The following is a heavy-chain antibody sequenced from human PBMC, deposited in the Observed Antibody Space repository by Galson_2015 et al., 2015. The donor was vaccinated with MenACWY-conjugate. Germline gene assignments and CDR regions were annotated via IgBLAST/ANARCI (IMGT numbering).Heavy chain of an antibody. CDR1: GFTFSSYS. CDR3: ARDHYGDYFHDY. J-gene: IGHJ4*02. V-gene: IGHV3-48*02. CDR2: ISSGGSTI. D-gene: IGHD4-17*01. Sequence: SLRLSCAASGFTFSSYSMNWVRQAPGKGLEWVSYISSGGSTIYYADSVKGRFTISRDNAKYSLYLQMNSLRDEDTAVYYCARDHYGDYFHDYWGQGTLVTVSS.